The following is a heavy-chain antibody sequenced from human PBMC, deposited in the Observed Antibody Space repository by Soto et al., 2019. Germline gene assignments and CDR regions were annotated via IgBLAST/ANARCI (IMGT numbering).Heavy chain of an antibody. J-gene: IGHJ4*02. CDR2: IPHDGTYQ. CDR3: VRDDDNLDNGLDH. D-gene: IGHD1-1*01. CDR1: GFTFSSYG. Sequence: QVQLVEYGGGVVQPGGSLRLSCTASGFTFSSYGMHWVRQAPGKGLQWVAVIPHDGTYQYYLDSVKGRFTISRDNSKDTLYLQINSLRVEDTSVYYCVRDDDNLDNGLDHWGQGTLVTVSS. V-gene: IGHV3-30*19.